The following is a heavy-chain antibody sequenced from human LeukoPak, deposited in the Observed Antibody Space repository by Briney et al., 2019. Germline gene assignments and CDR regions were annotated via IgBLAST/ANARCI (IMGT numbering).Heavy chain of an antibody. V-gene: IGHV4-4*07. CDR3: ATTRYYYDSSGYYAAFDI. J-gene: IGHJ3*02. CDR1: GGSISSYY. Sequence: SETLSLTCTVSGGSISSYYWSWIRQPAGKGLEWIGRIYTSGSTNYNPSLKSRVTISVDTSKNQFSLKLSSVTAADTAVYYCATTRYYYDSSGYYAAFDIWGQGTMVTVSS. CDR2: IYTSGST. D-gene: IGHD3-22*01.